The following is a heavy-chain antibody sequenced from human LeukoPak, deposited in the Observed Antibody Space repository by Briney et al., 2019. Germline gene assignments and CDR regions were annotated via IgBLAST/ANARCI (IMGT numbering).Heavy chain of an antibody. J-gene: IGHJ4*02. V-gene: IGHV4-59*12. Sequence: SETLSLTCTVSGGSISSYYWSWIRQPPGKGLEWIGYIYYSGSTNYNPSLKSRVTISVGTSKNQFSLKLSSVTAADTAVYYCARGSRDEYYFDYWGQGTLVTVSS. CDR3: ARGSRDEYYFDY. CDR1: GGSISSYY. CDR2: IYYSGST. D-gene: IGHD2-15*01.